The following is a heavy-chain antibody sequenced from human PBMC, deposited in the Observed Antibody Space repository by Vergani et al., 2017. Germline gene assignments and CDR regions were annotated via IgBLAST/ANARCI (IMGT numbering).Heavy chain of an antibody. V-gene: IGHV4-31*03. CDR1: GGSISSGGSY. CDR2: IYYSGST. D-gene: IGHD2-21*02. CDR3: ARGYCGGDCYPHFDY. Sequence: QVQLQESGPGLVKSSQTLSLTCTVSGGSISSGGSYWSWIRQHPGRGLEWIGYIYYSGSTYYNPSLKSRVAISVDTSKNQFSLKLSSVTAADTAVYYCARGYCGGDCYPHFDYWGQGTLVTVSS. J-gene: IGHJ4*02.